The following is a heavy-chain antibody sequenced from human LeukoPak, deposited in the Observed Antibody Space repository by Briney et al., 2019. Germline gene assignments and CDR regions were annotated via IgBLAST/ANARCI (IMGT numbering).Heavy chain of an antibody. D-gene: IGHD1-7*01. V-gene: IGHV3-48*03. CDR2: ISSSGSTI. CDR1: GFTFSSYE. J-gene: IGHJ4*02. CDR3: AKEETTLGDN. Sequence: GGSLRLSCAASGFTFSSYEMNWVRQAPGKWLEWVSYISSSGSTIYYADSVKGRFTISRDNAKNSLYLQMNSLRVEDTAVYYCAKEETTLGDNWGQGTLVTVSS.